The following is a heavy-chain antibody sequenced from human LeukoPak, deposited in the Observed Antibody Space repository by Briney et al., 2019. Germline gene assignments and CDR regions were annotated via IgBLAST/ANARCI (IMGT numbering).Heavy chain of an antibody. CDR2: IYYSGST. CDR3: ARFPCRGGSCRRGIDY. Sequence: SETLSLTCTVSGGSISSSSYYWGWIRQPPGKGLEWIGSIYYSGSTYYNPSLKSRVTISVDTSKNQFSLKLSSVTAADTAVYYCARFPCRGGSCRRGIDYWGQGTLVTVSS. CDR1: GGSISSSSYY. V-gene: IGHV4-39*01. J-gene: IGHJ4*02. D-gene: IGHD2-15*01.